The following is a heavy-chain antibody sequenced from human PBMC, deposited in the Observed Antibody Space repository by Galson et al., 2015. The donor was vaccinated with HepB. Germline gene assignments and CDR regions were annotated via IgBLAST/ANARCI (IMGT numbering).Heavy chain of an antibody. CDR3: ARGGGRYCLDA. Sequence: SVKVSCKASGSNFTDHYFHWVRQAPGQGLEWMGWINPKSGDTKYEQNFQGRVSMTRDTSVSLVSMELSSLRSDDTAVYYCARGGGRYCLDAWGQGTLVIVSS. CDR1: GSNFTDHY. V-gene: IGHV1-2*02. CDR2: INPKSGDT. J-gene: IGHJ5*02. D-gene: IGHD3-10*01.